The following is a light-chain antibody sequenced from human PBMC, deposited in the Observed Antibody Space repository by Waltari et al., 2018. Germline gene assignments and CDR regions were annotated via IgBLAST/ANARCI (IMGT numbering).Light chain of an antibody. V-gene: IGKV1-5*01. CDR1: LGVSTW. CDR2: DAS. J-gene: IGKJ4*01. CDR3: QQYNTYSRT. Sequence: DIQMTQSPPTLPASVGDRVTITCRASLGVSTWLAWYQQKPGKAPKLLIYDASSLESGVPLRFSGSGSGTEFTLTISSLQPDDFATYYCQQYNTYSRTFGGGTKVEIK.